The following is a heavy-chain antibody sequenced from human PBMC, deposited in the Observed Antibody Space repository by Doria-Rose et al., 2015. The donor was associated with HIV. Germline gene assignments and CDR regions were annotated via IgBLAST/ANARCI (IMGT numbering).Heavy chain of an antibody. V-gene: IGHV2-26*01. CDR3: ARIKSSRWYHKYYFDF. Sequence: QVTLKESGPVLVKPTETLTLTYTVSGVSHSSPGMGVSWIRQPPGKALEWLANIFSDDERSYKTSLKSRRTISRGTSKSQVVLTMTDMDPVDTATYYCARIKSSRWYHKYYFDFWGQGTLVIVSA. CDR2: IFSDDER. D-gene: IGHD6-13*01. CDR1: GVSHSSPGMG. J-gene: IGHJ4*02.